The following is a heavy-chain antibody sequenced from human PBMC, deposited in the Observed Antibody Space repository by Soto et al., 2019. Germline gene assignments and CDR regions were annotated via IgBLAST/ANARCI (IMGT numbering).Heavy chain of an antibody. V-gene: IGHV3-33*01. Sequence: QVQLVESGGGVVQPGGSLRLSCAASGFTFSAYGMHWVRQAPGKGLEWVALIWHDGSNEYYGDSVKGRFTISRDNSKDTLYLQIDGLRGEDTAVYYCARDFSTYCTGGSCPFDYWGQGTLVIVSS. CDR3: ARDFSTYCTGGSCPFDY. J-gene: IGHJ4*02. CDR1: GFTFSAYG. CDR2: IWHDGSNE. D-gene: IGHD2-15*01.